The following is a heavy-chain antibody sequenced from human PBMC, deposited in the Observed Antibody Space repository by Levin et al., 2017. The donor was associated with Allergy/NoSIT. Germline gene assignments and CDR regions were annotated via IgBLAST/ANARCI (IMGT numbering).Heavy chain of an antibody. CDR3: AKVDGYTKPLWGQVADLFYFYGMDV. Sequence: LSLTCEASGFTFSTYAISWVRQAPGKGLEWVSTITGGGDSTYYAASVKGRFTISRDNSKNTVDLQMSSLKAEDTAVYYFAKVDGYTKPLWGQVADLFYFYGMDVWGQGTTVTVS. CDR1: GFTFSTYA. CDR2: ITGGGDST. D-gene: IGHD5-18*01. J-gene: IGHJ6*02. V-gene: IGHV3-23*01.